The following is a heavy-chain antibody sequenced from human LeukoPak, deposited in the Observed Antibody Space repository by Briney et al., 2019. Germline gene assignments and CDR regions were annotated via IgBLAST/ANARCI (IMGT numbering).Heavy chain of an antibody. V-gene: IGHV1-24*01. J-gene: IGHJ4*02. CDR2: FDPEDGET. CDR1: GYTLTELS. Sequence: EASVTVSCTVSGYTLTELSMHWVRQAPGKGLEWMGGFDPEDGETIYAQKFQGRVTMTEDTSTDTAYMELSSLRSEDTAVYYCATHYDSSGYYYYWGQGTLVTVSS. CDR3: ATHYDSSGYYYY. D-gene: IGHD3-22*01.